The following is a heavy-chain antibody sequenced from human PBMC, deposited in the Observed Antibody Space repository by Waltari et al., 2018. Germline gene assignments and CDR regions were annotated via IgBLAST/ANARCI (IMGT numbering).Heavy chain of an antibody. CDR1: GGSISSHY. V-gene: IGHV4-59*11. CDR2: IYYSGST. Sequence: QVQLQESGPGLVKPSETLSLTCTVSGGSISSHYWSWIRQPPGKGLEWIGYIYYSGSTNYYPYLKSRVTISVDTAKHQFSLKLSTVTAADTAVYYCAREPNYYDRSGSAYYFDYWGQGTLVTVSS. J-gene: IGHJ4*02. D-gene: IGHD3-22*01. CDR3: AREPNYYDRSGSAYYFDY.